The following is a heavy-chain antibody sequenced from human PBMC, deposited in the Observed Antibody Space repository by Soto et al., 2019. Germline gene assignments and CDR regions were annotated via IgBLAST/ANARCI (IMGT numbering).Heavy chain of an antibody. Sequence: QVQLVQSGAEEKKPGASVKVSCKASGYTFTSNAMHWVRQAPGQRLEWMGWIIAGNGNTKYSQKFQGRVTITRDTSASTAYMELSSLRSEDTAVYYCARTFQYCSGGSCYYAMDVWGQGPTVTVSS. CDR3: ARTFQYCSGGSCYYAMDV. J-gene: IGHJ6*02. CDR2: IIAGNGNT. D-gene: IGHD2-15*01. V-gene: IGHV1-3*05. CDR1: GYTFTSNA.